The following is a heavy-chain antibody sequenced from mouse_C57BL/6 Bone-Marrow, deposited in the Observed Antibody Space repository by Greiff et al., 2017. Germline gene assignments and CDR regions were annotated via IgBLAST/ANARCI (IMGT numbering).Heavy chain of an antibody. J-gene: IGHJ4*01. V-gene: IGHV1-77*01. Sequence: VQVVESGAELVKPGASVKISCKASGYTFTDYYITWVKQLPGQGLEWIGKIGPGSGSTYSNEKFKGKATLTADKSSSTAYMQLSSLTSEDSAVYFCASYSNDGLYAMDYWGQGTSVTVSS. CDR3: ASYSNDGLYAMDY. CDR2: IGPGSGST. D-gene: IGHD2-12*01. CDR1: GYTFTDYY.